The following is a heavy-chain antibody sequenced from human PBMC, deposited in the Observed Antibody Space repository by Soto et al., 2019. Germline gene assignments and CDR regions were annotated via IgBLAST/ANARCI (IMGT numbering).Heavy chain of an antibody. J-gene: IGHJ5*02. CDR1: GGTFSSYT. Sequence: ASVKVSCKASGGTFSSYTISWVRQAPGQGLEWMGRIIPILGIANYAQKFQGRVTITADKSTSTAYMELSSLRSEDTAVYYCARVPFSSSWYSLFDPWGQGTLVTVSS. CDR2: IIPILGIA. V-gene: IGHV1-69*02. CDR3: ARVPFSSSWYSLFDP. D-gene: IGHD6-13*01.